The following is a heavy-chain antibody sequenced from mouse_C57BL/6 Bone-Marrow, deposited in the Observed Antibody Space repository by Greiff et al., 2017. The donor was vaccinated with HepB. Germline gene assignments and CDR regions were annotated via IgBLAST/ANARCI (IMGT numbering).Heavy chain of an antibody. CDR2: ISDGGSYT. J-gene: IGHJ4*01. V-gene: IGHV5-4*01. CDR3: ARDDYYDSMED. CDR1: GFTFSSYA. D-gene: IGHD2-4*01. Sequence: EVMLVESGGGLVKPGGSLKLSCAASGFTFSSYAMSWVRQTPEKRLEWVATISDGGSYTYYPDNVKGRFTISRDNAKNNLYLQMSHLKSEDTAMYYWARDDYYDSMEDWGQGTSVTVAS.